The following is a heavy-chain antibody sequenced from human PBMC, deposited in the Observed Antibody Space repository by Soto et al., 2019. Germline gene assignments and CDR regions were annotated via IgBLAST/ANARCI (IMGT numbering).Heavy chain of an antibody. Sequence: QVQLVQSGADVKKPGASVKVSCKTSGYTFSGYFMHWLRQAPGQGLEWMGWMNPNSGGTDYAQNFQGRVSMTWDTSISTAYMELSRLRSDDTARSYCARGYYSSSWRVFDYWGQGTLVTVSS. D-gene: IGHD6-13*01. CDR3: ARGYYSSSWRVFDY. J-gene: IGHJ4*02. V-gene: IGHV1-2*02. CDR1: GYTFSGYF. CDR2: MNPNSGGT.